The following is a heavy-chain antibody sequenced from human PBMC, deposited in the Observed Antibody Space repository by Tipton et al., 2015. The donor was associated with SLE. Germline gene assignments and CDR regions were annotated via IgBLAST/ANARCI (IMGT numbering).Heavy chain of an antibody. V-gene: IGHV4-38-2*01. CDR1: DFSVSSGYY. J-gene: IGHJ4*02. CDR2: IYTGGYT. Sequence: PGLVKPSETLSLTCGVSDFSVSSGYYWGWIRQPPGKGLEWIGRIYTGGYTKYNPSLESRVSLSVDASKDQFSLRLSSVTAADTAVYYCVVGSPSGCAYFDYWGQGRLVTVSS. CDR3: VVGSPSGCAYFDY. D-gene: IGHD6-19*01.